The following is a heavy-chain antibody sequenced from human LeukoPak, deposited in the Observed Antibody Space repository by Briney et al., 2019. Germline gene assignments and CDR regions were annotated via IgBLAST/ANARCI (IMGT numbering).Heavy chain of an antibody. D-gene: IGHD3-16*01. Sequence: PSETLSLTCTVSDSSISYDYWTWIRQPPGQGLEWIGYISYTGSTNYNPSLNSRVTISLDSSKNQFSLQLSSVTAADTAVYYCARVGRGDHSWGSCSFDYWGQGTLVTVSS. CDR2: ISYTGST. J-gene: IGHJ4*02. CDR3: ARVGRGDHSWGSCSFDY. CDR1: DSSISYDY. V-gene: IGHV4-59*01.